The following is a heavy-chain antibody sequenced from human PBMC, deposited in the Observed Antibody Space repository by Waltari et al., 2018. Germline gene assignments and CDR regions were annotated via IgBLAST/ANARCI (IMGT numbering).Heavy chain of an antibody. CDR1: GYTFTGDY. Sequence: QVQLVQSGAEVKKPGASVKVSGKASGYTFTGDYFHWVRQAPGQGLEWMGRINPNTGDTTYAQEFQGRVTMTRDTSISTAYMELTSLRSEDTAVYYCARDWGYYSDTSGYPSNWFGPWGQGTLVTVSS. CDR3: ARDWGYYSDTSGYPSNWFGP. V-gene: IGHV1-2*06. D-gene: IGHD3-22*01. CDR2: INPNTGDT. J-gene: IGHJ5*02.